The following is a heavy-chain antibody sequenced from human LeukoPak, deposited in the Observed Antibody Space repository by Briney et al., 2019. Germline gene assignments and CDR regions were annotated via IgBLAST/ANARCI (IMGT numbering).Heavy chain of an antibody. CDR3: ASGDRDSPSPLPY. D-gene: IGHD3-22*01. CDR1: GFTCSSYA. CDR2: ISYDGSNK. Sequence: GGSLRLSCAASGFTCSSYAMHWVRQAPGKGLEWVAVISYDGSNKYYADSVKGRFTISRDNSKNTLYLQMNSLRAEDTAVYYCASGDRDSPSPLPYWGRGTLVTVSS. V-gene: IGHV3-30-3*01. J-gene: IGHJ4*02.